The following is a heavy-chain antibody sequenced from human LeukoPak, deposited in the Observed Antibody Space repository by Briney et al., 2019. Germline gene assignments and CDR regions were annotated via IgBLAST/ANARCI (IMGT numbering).Heavy chain of an antibody. D-gene: IGHD6-6*01. J-gene: IGHJ4*02. CDR3: ARGPNSNWSGLDF. Sequence: PGGSLRLSCAASGFTFSNYWMNWVRQAPGKGLEWVANIKQDGSEKYYADSVKGRFTVSRDNAKNTLYLQVNNLRAEDTAVYYCARGPNSNWSGLDFWGQGTLLTVSS. CDR1: GFTFSNYW. CDR2: IKQDGSEK. V-gene: IGHV3-7*01.